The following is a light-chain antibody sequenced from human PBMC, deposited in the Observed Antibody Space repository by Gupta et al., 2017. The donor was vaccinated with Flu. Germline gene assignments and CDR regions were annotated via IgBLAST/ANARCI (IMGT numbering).Light chain of an antibody. V-gene: IGKV3-20*01. Sequence: EIVLTQSPGTLSLSPGEGATLSCRASQRVSSFYLAWYQQKPGQAPRLLIYATSTRATGIPDRFSGSGSGTDFTLTISRLEPEDFAVYYCQQDCTSLAFGQGSKVEIK. CDR2: ATS. CDR1: QRVSSFY. CDR3: QQDCTSLA. J-gene: IGKJ1*01.